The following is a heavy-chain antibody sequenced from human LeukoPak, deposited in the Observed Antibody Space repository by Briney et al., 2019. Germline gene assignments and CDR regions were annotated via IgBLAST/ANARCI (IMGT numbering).Heavy chain of an antibody. CDR3: ARASAPYCGGDCYPPPPSY. Sequence: ASVKVSCKASGGTFSSYAISWVRQAPGQGLEWMGRIIPILGIANYAQKFQGRVTITADKSTSTAYMELSSLRSEDTAVYYCARASAPYCGGDCYPPPPSYWGQGTLVTVSS. CDR1: GGTFSSYA. D-gene: IGHD2-21*02. V-gene: IGHV1-69*04. CDR2: IIPILGIA. J-gene: IGHJ4*02.